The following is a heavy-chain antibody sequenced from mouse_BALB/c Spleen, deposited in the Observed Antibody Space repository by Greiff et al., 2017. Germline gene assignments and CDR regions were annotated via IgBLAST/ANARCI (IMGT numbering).Heavy chain of an antibody. V-gene: IGHV5-6-4*01. Sequence: EVQLVESGGGLVKPGGSLKLSCAASGFTFSSYTMSWVRQTPEKRLEWVATLSSGGSYTYYPDSVKGRFTISRDNAKNTLYLQMSSLKSEDTAMYYCTRVGKAWYFDVWGAGTTVTVSS. D-gene: IGHD1-1*01. J-gene: IGHJ1*01. CDR1: GFTFSSYT. CDR3: TRVGKAWYFDV. CDR2: LSSGGSYT.